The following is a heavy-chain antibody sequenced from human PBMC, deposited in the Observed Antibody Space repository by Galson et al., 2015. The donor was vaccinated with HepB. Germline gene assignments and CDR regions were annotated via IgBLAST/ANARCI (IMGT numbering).Heavy chain of an antibody. CDR1: GFTFDDYA. CDR2: ISWNSGSI. J-gene: IGHJ6*02. CDR3: AKDRWRVATSMDV. Sequence: SLRLSCAASGFTFDDYAMHWVRQAPGKGLEWVSGISWNSGSIGYADSVKGRFTISRDNAKNPLYLQMNSLRAEDTALYYCAKDRWRVATSMDVWGQGTTVTVSS. V-gene: IGHV3-9*01. D-gene: IGHD5-12*01.